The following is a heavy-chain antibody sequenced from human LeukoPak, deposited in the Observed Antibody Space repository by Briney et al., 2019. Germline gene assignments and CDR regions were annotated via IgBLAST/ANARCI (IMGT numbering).Heavy chain of an antibody. Sequence: ASVKVSCKASGYTFTGYYMHWVRQAPGQGLEWMGWINPNSGGTNYAQKFQGRVTMTRDTSISTAYMELSRLRSDDTAVYYCARSFTIFGPFDYWGQGTLVTVSS. D-gene: IGHD3-3*01. CDR2: INPNSGGT. V-gene: IGHV1-2*02. J-gene: IGHJ4*02. CDR3: ARSFTIFGPFDY. CDR1: GYTFTGYY.